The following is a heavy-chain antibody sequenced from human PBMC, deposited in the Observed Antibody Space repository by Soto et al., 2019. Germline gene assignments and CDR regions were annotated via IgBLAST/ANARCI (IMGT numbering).Heavy chain of an antibody. CDR3: ARKDGDHWVDFYYYYYGMDV. J-gene: IGHJ6*02. CDR2: ISADNGNT. V-gene: IGHV1-18*01. Sequence: ASVNVSCKASGYSFTSYAMHWVRQAPGQRLEWMGWISADNGNTNYAQKLQGRVTMTTDTSTSTAYMELRSLRSDDTAVYYCARKDGDHWVDFYYYYYGMDVWGQGTTVTVSS. CDR1: GYSFTSYA. D-gene: IGHD3-3*01.